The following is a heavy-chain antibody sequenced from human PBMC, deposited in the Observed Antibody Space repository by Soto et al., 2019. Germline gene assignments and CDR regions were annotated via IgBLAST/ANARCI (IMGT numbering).Heavy chain of an antibody. CDR3: ARDYDILNGPRTGFDY. V-gene: IGHV1-18*01. CDR1: GYTFTSYG. D-gene: IGHD3-9*01. CDR2: ISAYNGNT. J-gene: IGHJ4*02. Sequence: ASVKVSCKASGYTFTSYGISWVRQAPGQGLEWMGWISAYNGNTNYAQKLQGRVTMTTDTSTSTAYMELRSLRSDDTAVYYCARDYDILNGPRTGFDYWGQGTLVTVSS.